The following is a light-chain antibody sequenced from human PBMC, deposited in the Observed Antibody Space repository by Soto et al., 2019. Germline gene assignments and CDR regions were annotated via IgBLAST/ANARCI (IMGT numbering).Light chain of an antibody. J-gene: IGLJ1*01. CDR1: RSDISDSDY. V-gene: IGLV2-14*01. CDR3: SSCSAGVV. Sequence: QSALTQPASVSGSPGQSITISCTGTRSDISDSDYVSWYQQHPGEAPKLIIYEVIHRPSGVSNRFSGSMSDNTASLTISGLQPDDESDYYCSSCSAGVVFGSGTKLTVL. CDR2: EVI.